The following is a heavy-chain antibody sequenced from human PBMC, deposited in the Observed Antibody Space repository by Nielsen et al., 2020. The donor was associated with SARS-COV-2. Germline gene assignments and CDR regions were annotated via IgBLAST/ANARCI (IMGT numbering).Heavy chain of an antibody. CDR3: ARVRRHELETYCWYYMDV. V-gene: IGHV2-70*11. CDR2: IDWDDDT. CDR1: GFSLSTSGMC. J-gene: IGHJ6*03. Sequence: SGPTLVKPTQTLTLTCTFSGFSLSTSGMCVTWIRQPPGKALEWLARIDWDDDTYYSTSLRTRLTISKDTSKNQVVLTMTNMDPVDTATYYCARVRRHELETYCWYYMDVWGKGTTVTVSS. D-gene: IGHD2-8*02.